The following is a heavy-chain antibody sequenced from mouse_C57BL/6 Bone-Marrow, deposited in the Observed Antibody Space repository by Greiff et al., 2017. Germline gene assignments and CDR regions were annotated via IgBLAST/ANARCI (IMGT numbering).Heavy chain of an antibody. J-gene: IGHJ1*03. V-gene: IGHV1-55*01. Sequence: QVQLQQPGAELVKPGASVKMSCKASGYTFTSYWITWVKQRPGQGLECIGDIYPGSGSTNYNEKFKSKATLTVDTSSSTAYMQLSILTSEDSAVYYCARPYYSNYWYFDVWGTGTTVTVSS. CDR1: GYTFTSYW. CDR2: IYPGSGST. D-gene: IGHD2-5*01. CDR3: ARPYYSNYWYFDV.